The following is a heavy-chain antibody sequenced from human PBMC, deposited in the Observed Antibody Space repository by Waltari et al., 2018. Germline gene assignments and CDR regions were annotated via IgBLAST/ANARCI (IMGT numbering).Heavy chain of an antibody. Sequence: QVQLQQWGAGLLKPSETLSLTCAVYGGSFSGSYWSWIRQPPGKGLEWIGENTQSGSTNHNPTLKSRVTRAVETSKNQFSLKLSSVTAADTAVYYCARRVRSSSWFARGLYYYYMDVWGKGTTVTVSS. D-gene: IGHD6-13*01. CDR3: ARRVRSSSWFARGLYYYYMDV. V-gene: IGHV4-34*01. CDR1: GGSFSGSY. CDR2: NTQSGST. J-gene: IGHJ6*03.